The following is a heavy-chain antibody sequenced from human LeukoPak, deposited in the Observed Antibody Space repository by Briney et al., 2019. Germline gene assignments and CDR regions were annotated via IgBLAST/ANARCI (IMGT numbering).Heavy chain of an antibody. V-gene: IGHV1-69*13. Sequence: ASVKVSCKASGGTFSSYAISWVRQAPGQGLEWMGGIIPIFGTANYAQKFQGRVTITADESTSTAYMELSSLRSEDTAVYYCARASMVRGRYYYYYYGMDVWGKGTTVTVSS. CDR2: IIPIFGTA. J-gene: IGHJ6*04. CDR3: ARASMVRGRYYYYYYGMDV. D-gene: IGHD3-10*01. CDR1: GGTFSSYA.